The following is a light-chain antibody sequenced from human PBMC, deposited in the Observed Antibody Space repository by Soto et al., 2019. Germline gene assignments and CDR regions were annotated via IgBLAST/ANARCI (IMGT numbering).Light chain of an antibody. Sequence: QSALTQPPSASGSPGQSVTISCTGTSSDVGGYNYVSWYQQHPGKAPKVIIYEVSKRPSGVPDRFSGSKSGSTASLTVSGLQADDEAYYYCCSYVGIRNFVFGGGTKLTVL. CDR3: CSYVGIRNFV. CDR2: EVS. V-gene: IGLV2-8*01. J-gene: IGLJ2*01. CDR1: SSDVGGYNY.